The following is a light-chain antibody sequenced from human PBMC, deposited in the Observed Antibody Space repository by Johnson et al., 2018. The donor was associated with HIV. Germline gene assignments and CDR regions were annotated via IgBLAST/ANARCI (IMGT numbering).Light chain of an antibody. CDR1: SSNTGRNY. J-gene: IGLJ1*01. Sequence: QSALTQPPSVSAAPGQKVTISCSGSSSNTGRNYVSWYQQLPGTAPKVLIYENNKRPSGIPDRFSGSKSGTSATLGITGLPTGDEADYYCGTWDSSLSAGVFGTGTKVTVL. CDR3: GTWDSSLSAGV. V-gene: IGLV1-51*02. CDR2: ENN.